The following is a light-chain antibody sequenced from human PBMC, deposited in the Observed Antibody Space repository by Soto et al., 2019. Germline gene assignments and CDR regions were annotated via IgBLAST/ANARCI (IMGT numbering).Light chain of an antibody. CDR3: SSYTSSTTLSVV. J-gene: IGLJ2*01. CDR2: GVT. V-gene: IGLV2-14*01. CDR1: SSDVGGYNY. Sequence: QSVLTQPASVSGSPGQSITISCTGTSSDVGGYNYVSWYQQHPGKAPKLMISGVTNRPSGVSNRFSGSKSGNTASLTISGLQAEDEADYYCSSYTSSTTLSVVFGGGTQLTVL.